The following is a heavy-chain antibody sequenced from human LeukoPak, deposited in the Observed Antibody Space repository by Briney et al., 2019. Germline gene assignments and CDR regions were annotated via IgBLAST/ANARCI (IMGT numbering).Heavy chain of an antibody. CDR3: ARGKSAVAGSFDY. Sequence: GGSLRLSCAASGFTFSSYSMNWVRQAPGKGLEWVSSISSSSSYIYYADSVKGRFTISRDNAKNSLYLQMNSLRAEDTAVYYCARGKSAVAGSFDYGGQGTLVTVSS. J-gene: IGHJ4*02. D-gene: IGHD6-19*01. CDR2: ISSSSSYI. CDR1: GFTFSSYS. V-gene: IGHV3-21*01.